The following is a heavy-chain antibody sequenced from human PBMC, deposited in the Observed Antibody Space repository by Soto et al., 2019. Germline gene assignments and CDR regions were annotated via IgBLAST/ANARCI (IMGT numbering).Heavy chain of an antibody. J-gene: IGHJ4*02. CDR3: ASSYGSGSADLDY. V-gene: IGHV4-31*03. D-gene: IGHD3-10*01. Sequence: PSETLSLTCTVSGGSISSGGYYWSWIRQHPGKGLEWIGYIYYSGSTYYNPSLKSRVTISVDTSKNQFSLKLSSVTAADTAVYYCASSYGSGSADLDYRGQRTLVTVSS. CDR1: GGSISSGGYY. CDR2: IYYSGST.